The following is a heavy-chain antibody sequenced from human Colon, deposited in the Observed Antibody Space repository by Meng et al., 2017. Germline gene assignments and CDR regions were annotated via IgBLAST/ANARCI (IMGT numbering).Heavy chain of an antibody. CDR1: GFSLKTYS. CDR2: IDASGRDT. J-gene: IGHJ4*02. V-gene: IGHV3-23*01. Sequence: ERRLLESCGGLIQPGGSLGLSVEASGFSLKTYSIGWVRRAPGNGLEWVSAIDASGRDTFYAESVKGRFTISRDNSKDTLFLQMSSLRGEDTAIYYCAAKLRGIYPFDYWGQGTLVTVSS. CDR3: AAKLRGIYPFDY. D-gene: IGHD3-16*01.